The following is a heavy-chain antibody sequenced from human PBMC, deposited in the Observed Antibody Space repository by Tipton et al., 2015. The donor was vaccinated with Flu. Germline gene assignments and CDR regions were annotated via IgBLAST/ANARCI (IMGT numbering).Heavy chain of an antibody. CDR3: ARVENYYDSSGYSDDY. CDR2: IYAGGAT. J-gene: IGHJ4*02. D-gene: IGHD3-22*01. V-gene: IGHV4-61*02. CDR1: GAYINGGNYY. Sequence: TLSLTCTVSGAYINGGNYYWSWVRQTAGKGLEWIGRIYAGGATNYNPSLKSRVSISMDTSSNHFSLKLSSVTAADTAVYYCARVENYYDSSGYSDDYWGQGTLVTVSS.